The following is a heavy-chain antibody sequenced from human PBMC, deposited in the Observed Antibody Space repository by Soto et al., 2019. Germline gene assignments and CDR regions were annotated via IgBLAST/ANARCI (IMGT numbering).Heavy chain of an antibody. D-gene: IGHD3-16*02. J-gene: IGHJ5*02. CDR3: AICPYDYVWVSYRYRVVKWFDP. Sequence: PSETLSLTCAVFGGSFSGYYCSWIRQPPGKGLEWIGEINNSGSTNYNPSLKSRVTISVDTSKNQFSLKLSSVTAADTAVYYCAICPYDYVWVSYRYRVVKWFDPWGQGILVTVSS. CDR2: INNSGST. CDR1: GGSFSGYY. V-gene: IGHV4-34*01.